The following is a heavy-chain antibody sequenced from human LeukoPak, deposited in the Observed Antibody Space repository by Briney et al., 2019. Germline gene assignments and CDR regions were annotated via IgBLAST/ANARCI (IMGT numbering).Heavy chain of an antibody. J-gene: IGHJ4*02. CDR1: GYTFTSYD. Sequence: ASVKVSCKVSGYTFTSYDINWVRQATGQGLEWMGWMNPNSGHTGYAQKFQGTVTMTKNTSISTAYIELGSLRSEDTAVYYCARGGSSGYDGRFEYWGQGTLVTVSS. CDR2: MNPNSGHT. CDR3: ARGGSSGYDGRFEY. V-gene: IGHV1-8*01. D-gene: IGHD5-12*01.